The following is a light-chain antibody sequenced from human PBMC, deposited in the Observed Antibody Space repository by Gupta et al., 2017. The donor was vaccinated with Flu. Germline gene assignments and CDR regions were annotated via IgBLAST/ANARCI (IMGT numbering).Light chain of an antibody. Sequence: QGDSLSGYYATWYQQKPGQAPLLVIYGKNSRPSGIPDRFSGSSSGNTAYLTITGAQAEDEAEYHCNSRDSYVDHFVFGAGTKVTVL. J-gene: IGLJ1*01. V-gene: IGLV3-19*01. CDR1: SLSGYY. CDR2: GKN. CDR3: NSRDSYVDHFV.